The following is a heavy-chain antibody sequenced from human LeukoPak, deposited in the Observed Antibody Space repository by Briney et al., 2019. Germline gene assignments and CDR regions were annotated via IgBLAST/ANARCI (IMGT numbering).Heavy chain of an antibody. Sequence: SVKVSCKASGGTFSSYAISWVRQAPGQGLEWMGRIIPILGIANYAQKFQGRVTITADKSTSTAYMELSSLRSEDTAVYYCARGLAAAGTYHYWGQGTLVTVSS. CDR2: IIPILGIA. D-gene: IGHD6-13*01. J-gene: IGHJ4*02. CDR1: GGTFSSYA. CDR3: ARGLAAAGTYHY. V-gene: IGHV1-69*04.